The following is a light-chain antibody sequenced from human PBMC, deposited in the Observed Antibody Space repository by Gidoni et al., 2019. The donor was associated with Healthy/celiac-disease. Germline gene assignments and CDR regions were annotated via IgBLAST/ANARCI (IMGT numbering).Light chain of an antibody. CDR2: QYS. V-gene: IGLV3-1*01. CDR1: KLGGKY. J-gene: IGLJ3*02. Sequence: SYELTQPVSVPVPPGQTASITCSGDKLGGKYACWYQQKPGRSPVLVIYQYSKRPSGIPERCSGSNSGSTATLAISGTQAMDEADYYCQAWDRSTWVFGGGTKLTVL. CDR3: QAWDRSTWV.